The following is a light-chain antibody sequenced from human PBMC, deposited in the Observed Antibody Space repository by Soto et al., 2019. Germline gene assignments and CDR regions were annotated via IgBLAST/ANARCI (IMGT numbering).Light chain of an antibody. Sequence: QSVLTQPPSVSGAPGQRVIISCTGSSSNIVAGYDVHWYQQLPGTAPRLLIYDNNNRPSGVPARFSVSKSDTSASLAITGLQPEDEADYYCQSYDSSLSGSYVFGTGTKVTVL. CDR3: QSYDSSLSGSYV. CDR2: DNN. CDR1: SSNIVAGYD. V-gene: IGLV1-40*01. J-gene: IGLJ1*01.